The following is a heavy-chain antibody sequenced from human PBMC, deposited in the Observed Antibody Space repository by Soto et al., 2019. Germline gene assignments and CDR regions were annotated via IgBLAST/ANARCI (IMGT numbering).Heavy chain of an antibody. CDR3: AASALCTNGVCYHYYYMDV. CDR1: GFTFTSTA. V-gene: IGHV1-58*02. D-gene: IGHD2-8*01. Sequence: ASVKVSCKASGFTFTSTAMQWVRQARGQRLEWIGWIVVGSGNTNYAQKFQERVTITRDMSTSTAYMELSSLRSEDTAVYYCAASALCTNGVCYHYYYMDVWGKGTTVTVSS. CDR2: IVVGSGNT. J-gene: IGHJ6*03.